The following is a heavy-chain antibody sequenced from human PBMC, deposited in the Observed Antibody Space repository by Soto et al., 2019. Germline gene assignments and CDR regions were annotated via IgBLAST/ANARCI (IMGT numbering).Heavy chain of an antibody. J-gene: IGHJ3*02. CDR3: ARDHLYDCGELSHVFDM. CDR1: GVSISSSSIN. Sequence: PSETLSLTCTVSGVSISSSSINWGWLRQPPTKWVEWIGSFYYSGSNYNSPSLKSRVTISVDTSKNQFSLKLSSVAAADTAVYYCARDHLYDCGELSHVFDMWGQGTMVNGSS. D-gene: IGHD2-21*01. V-gene: IGHV4-39*02. CDR2: FYYSGSN.